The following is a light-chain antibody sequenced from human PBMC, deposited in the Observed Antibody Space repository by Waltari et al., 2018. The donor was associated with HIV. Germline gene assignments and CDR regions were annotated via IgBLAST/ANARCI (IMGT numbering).Light chain of an antibody. CDR3: QQYGSSRWT. CDR2: GAS. J-gene: IGKJ1*01. CDR1: QSVSSSY. Sequence: EIVLTQSPGTLSLSPGERATISCRASQSVSSSYLAWYQQKPGQAPRLLIYGASSRAPGIPDRFSGSGSGTDFTLTISRLEPEDFAVYYCQQYGSSRWTFGQGTKVEIK. V-gene: IGKV3-20*01.